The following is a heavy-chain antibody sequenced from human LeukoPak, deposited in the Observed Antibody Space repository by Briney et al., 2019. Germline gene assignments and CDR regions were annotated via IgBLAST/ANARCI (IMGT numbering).Heavy chain of an antibody. J-gene: IGHJ4*02. CDR3: ARGAYIYGRPPSLES. D-gene: IGHD5-18*01. V-gene: IGHV4-59*01. CDR2: IYYSGST. Sequence: KPSQTLSLTCTASGGSIRSYFWSWIRQPPGKGLEWIGYIYYSGSTNYNPSLESRVTISVDTSKNQFSLKLTSVTAADTAVYYCARGAYIYGRPPSLESWGQGTLVTVSS. CDR1: GGSIRSYF.